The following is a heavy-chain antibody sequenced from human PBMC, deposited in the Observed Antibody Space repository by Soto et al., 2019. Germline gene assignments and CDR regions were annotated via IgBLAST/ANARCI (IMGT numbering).Heavy chain of an antibody. V-gene: IGHV1-2*04. D-gene: IGHD2-2*02. CDR3: ERGGGVVVVPAAIQIEDYYYYYGMDV. CDR2: INPNSGGT. Sequence: AASVKVSCKASGYTFTGYYMHWVRQAPGQGLEWMGWINPNSGGTNYAQKFQGWVTMTRDTSISTAYMELSRLRSDDTAVYYCERGGGVVVVPAAIQIEDYYYYYGMDVWGQGTTVTVSS. CDR1: GYTFTGYY. J-gene: IGHJ6*02.